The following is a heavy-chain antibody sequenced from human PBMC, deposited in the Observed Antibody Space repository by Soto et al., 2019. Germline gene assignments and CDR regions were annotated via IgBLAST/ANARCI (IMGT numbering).Heavy chain of an antibody. Sequence: QVQLVQSGAEVKKPGASVKFSCKASGYTFTSYGISWVRQAPGQGLGWMGWISAYNGNTNYAQKLQGRVTMTTDTSTSTAYMELRSLRSDDTAVYYCARDLIAAAGIARYYYYGMDVWGQGTTVTVSS. V-gene: IGHV1-18*01. J-gene: IGHJ6*02. CDR2: ISAYNGNT. CDR3: ARDLIAAAGIARYYYYGMDV. CDR1: GYTFTSYG. D-gene: IGHD6-13*01.